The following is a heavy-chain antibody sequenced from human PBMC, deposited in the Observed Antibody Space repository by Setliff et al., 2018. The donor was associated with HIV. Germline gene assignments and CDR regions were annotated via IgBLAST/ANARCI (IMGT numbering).Heavy chain of an antibody. CDR3: ARGPRGYDSSYYFDY. D-gene: IGHD3-22*01. CDR1: GYTFTGYY. J-gene: IGHJ4*02. V-gene: IGHV1-2*04. CDR2: INLNSGGT. Sequence: SCKASGYTFTGYYMHWVRQAPGQGLEWMGWINLNSGGTNYAQKFQGWVTMTRDTSIITAYMQLDRLGSDDTAVYYCARGPRGYDSSYYFDYWGQGTLVTVSS.